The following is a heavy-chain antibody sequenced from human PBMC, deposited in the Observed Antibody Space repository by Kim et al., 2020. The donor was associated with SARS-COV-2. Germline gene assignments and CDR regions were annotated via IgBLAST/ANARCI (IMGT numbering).Heavy chain of an antibody. CDR1: GGSISSSSYY. J-gene: IGHJ4*02. D-gene: IGHD3-22*01. CDR3: ACGYYSRGDY. V-gene: IGHV4-39*01. Sequence: SETLSLTCTVSGGSISSSSYYWGWIRQPPGKGLDWIGSIYNSGRTYYNPSLKSRVTISVETSKNQFSLKLSSVTAADTAIYYCACGYYSRGDYWGQGSLVSGSS. CDR2: IYNSGRT.